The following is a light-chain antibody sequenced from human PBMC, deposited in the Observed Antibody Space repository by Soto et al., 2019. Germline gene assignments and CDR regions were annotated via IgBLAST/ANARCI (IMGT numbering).Light chain of an antibody. Sequence: EIVMTQSPATLSVSPGERATLSCGASQSVGSNLAWYKQRPGQAPRLLIYVASTKATGIPARLSGSGYGTKFTLTISSLQSEDFAVYYCQQYNNWPPITFGQGTRREIK. J-gene: IGKJ5*01. CDR3: QQYNNWPPIT. CDR2: VAS. V-gene: IGKV3-15*01. CDR1: QSVGSN.